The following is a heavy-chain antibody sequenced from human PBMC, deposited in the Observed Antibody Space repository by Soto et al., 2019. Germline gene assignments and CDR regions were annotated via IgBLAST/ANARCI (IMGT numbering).Heavy chain of an antibody. CDR2: IYSGGST. D-gene: IGHD5-12*01. V-gene: IGHV3-66*01. Sequence: EVQLVESGGGLVQPGWSLRLSCAAYGFTVSSNYMSWVRQAPGKGLEWGSVIYSGGSTYYADSVKGRFTISRDNSKNTLYLQMNSLRAEDTAVYYCFMSGYDYWGQGTLVTVSS. CDR1: GFTVSSNY. J-gene: IGHJ4*02. CDR3: FMSGYDY.